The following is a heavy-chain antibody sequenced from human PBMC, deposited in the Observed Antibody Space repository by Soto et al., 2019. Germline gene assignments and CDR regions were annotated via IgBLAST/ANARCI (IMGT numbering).Heavy chain of an antibody. D-gene: IGHD3-16*02. V-gene: IGHV4-31*03. J-gene: IGHJ5*02. CDR3: ARSVTP. CDR2: IYYSGST. CDR1: GGSIRRGGYY. Sequence: QVQLQESGPGLVKPSQNLSLTCTVSGGSIRRGGYYWNWIRQHPGKGLEWIGYIYYSGSTYYNPSLKSRVTITVDTSKNQFSLKLSSVTAAHLAVYYCARSVTPWGQGTLVTVSS.